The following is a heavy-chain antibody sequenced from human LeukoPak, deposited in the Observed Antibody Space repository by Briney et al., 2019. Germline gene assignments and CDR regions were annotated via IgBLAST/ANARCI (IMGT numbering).Heavy chain of an antibody. Sequence: GESLRLSCAASGFTFSSYAMSWVRQAPGKGLEWVSVISGSGTTTYYADSVKGRFTISRDNSKNTLYLQMNSLRAEDTAVYYCAKEVGALDYWGLGTLVTVSS. CDR2: ISGSGTTT. CDR1: GFTFSSYA. J-gene: IGHJ4*02. CDR3: AKEVGALDY. V-gene: IGHV3-23*01. D-gene: IGHD1-26*01.